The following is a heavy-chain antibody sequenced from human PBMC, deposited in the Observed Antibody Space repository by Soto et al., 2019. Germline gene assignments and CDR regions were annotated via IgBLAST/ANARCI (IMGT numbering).Heavy chain of an antibody. CDR1: GGSISSGGYY. J-gene: IGHJ4*02. CDR2: IYYSGSS. D-gene: IGHD1-7*01. V-gene: IGHV4-31*03. CDR3: ARDRLGTGTTDY. Sequence: QVQLQESGPGLVKPSQTLSLTCTVSGGSISSGGYYWSWIRQHPGKGLEWIGYIYYSGSSYYNPSLKSRVTIPVDASKNQFSLKLSSVTAADTAVYYCARDRLGTGTTDYWGQGTLVTVSS.